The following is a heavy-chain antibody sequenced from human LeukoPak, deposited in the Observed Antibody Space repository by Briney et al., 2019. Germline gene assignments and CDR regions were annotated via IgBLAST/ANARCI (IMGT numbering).Heavy chain of an antibody. CDR1: GYTFTGYY. D-gene: IGHD6-13*01. J-gene: IGHJ4*02. CDR2: INPNSGGT. Sequence: GASVKVSCKASGYTFTGYYMHWVRQAPGQGLEWMGWINPNSGGTNYAQKFQGRVTMTRDTSISTAYIELSRLRSDDTAVYYCARDGGYSSSWSDFDYWGQGTLVTVSS. V-gene: IGHV1-2*02. CDR3: ARDGGYSSSWSDFDY.